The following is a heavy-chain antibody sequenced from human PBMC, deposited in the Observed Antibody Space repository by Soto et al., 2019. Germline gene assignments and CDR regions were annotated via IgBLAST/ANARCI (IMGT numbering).Heavy chain of an antibody. J-gene: IGHJ4*02. Sequence: GGSLRLSCAASGFTFSSYGMHWVRQAPGKGLEWVALVSYHGTNKYYGDSVNGRFTISRDNSKNTLYLQMNSLRAEDTAVHYCARGLPYDSSGYFFDYWGQGTLVTVSS. V-gene: IGHV3-30*03. CDR3: ARGLPYDSSGYFFDY. CDR1: GFTFSSYG. D-gene: IGHD3-22*01. CDR2: VSYHGTNK.